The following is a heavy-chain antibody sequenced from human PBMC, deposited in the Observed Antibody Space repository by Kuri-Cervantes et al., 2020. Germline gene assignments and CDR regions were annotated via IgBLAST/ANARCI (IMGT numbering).Heavy chain of an antibody. CDR2: ISYDGSNK. J-gene: IGHJ4*02. D-gene: IGHD4-23*01. V-gene: IGHV3-30-3*01. CDR1: GFTFSSYA. CDR3: ARAVVTHFDY. Sequence: GESLKISCAASGFTFSSYAMHWVRQAPGKGLEWVAVISYDGSNKYYADSVKGRFTISRDNSKNTLYLQMNSLRAEDTAVYYCARAVVTHFDYWGQGTLVTVSS.